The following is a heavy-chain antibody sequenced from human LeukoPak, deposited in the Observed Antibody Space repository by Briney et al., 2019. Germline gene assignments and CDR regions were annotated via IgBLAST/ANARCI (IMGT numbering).Heavy chain of an antibody. Sequence: PSETLSLTCTVSGGSISSYYWSWIRQPPGKGLEWIGYIYYSGSTNYNPSLKSRVTISVDTSKNQFSLKLSSVTAADTAVYYCARCRGSTSCSDYWGQGTLVTVSS. CDR1: GGSISSYY. CDR2: IYYSGST. CDR3: ARCRGSTSCSDY. V-gene: IGHV4-59*12. D-gene: IGHD2-2*01. J-gene: IGHJ4*02.